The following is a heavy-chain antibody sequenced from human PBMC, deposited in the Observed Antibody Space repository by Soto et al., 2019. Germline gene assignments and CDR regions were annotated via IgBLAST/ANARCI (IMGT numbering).Heavy chain of an antibody. Sequence: QVQLVESGGGVVQPGRSLRLSCAASGFTFSSYGMHWVRQAPGKGLEWVAIISYDEINKYYADSVKGRFTISRDNSKNTLYLQMNSVRAVDTAVYYCAKSVYNWNDGFFDYWGQGTLVTVSS. CDR3: AKSVYNWNDGFFDY. CDR1: GFTFSSYG. J-gene: IGHJ4*02. V-gene: IGHV3-30*18. D-gene: IGHD1-1*01. CDR2: ISYDEINK.